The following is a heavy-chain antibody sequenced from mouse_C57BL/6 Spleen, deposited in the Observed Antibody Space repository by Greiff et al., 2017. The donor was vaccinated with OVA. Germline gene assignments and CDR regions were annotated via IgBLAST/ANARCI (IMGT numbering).Heavy chain of an antibody. CDR3: ARNDYGIDN. CDR1: GYTFTSYW. V-gene: IGHV1-61*01. Sequence: QVQLQQPGAELVRPGSSVKLSCKASGYTFTSYWMAWVKQRPGQGLEWIGNIYPSDSETHYNQKFKDKATLTVDKSSSTGYMQLSSLTSEDSAVYYCARNDYGIDNWGQGTTLTVS. CDR2: IYPSDSET. D-gene: IGHD2-4*01. J-gene: IGHJ2*01.